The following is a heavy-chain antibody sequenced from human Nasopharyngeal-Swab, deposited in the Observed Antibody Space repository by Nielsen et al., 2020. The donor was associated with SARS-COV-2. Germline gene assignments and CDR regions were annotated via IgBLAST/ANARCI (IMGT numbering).Heavy chain of an antibody. CDR1: GYTFTSYG. Sequence: ASVKVSCKASGYTFTSYGISWVRQAPGQGPEWMGWISAYNGNTNYAQKLQGRVTMTTDTSTSTAYVELRSLRSDDTAVYYCARFPAGGYYDSSGYYYWYFDLWGRGTLVTVSS. CDR3: ARFPAGGYYDSSGYYYWYFDL. J-gene: IGHJ2*01. D-gene: IGHD3-22*01. CDR2: ISAYNGNT. V-gene: IGHV1-18*01.